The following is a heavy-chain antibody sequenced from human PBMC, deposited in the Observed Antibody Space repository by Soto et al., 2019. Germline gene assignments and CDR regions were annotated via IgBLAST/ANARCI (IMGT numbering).Heavy chain of an antibody. V-gene: IGHV3-30*18. Sequence: QVQLVESGGGVVQPGRSQRLSCAASGFTFSSYGMHWVRQAPGKGLEWVAVISYDGSNKYYADSVKGRFTISRDNSKNTLYLQMNSLRAEDTAVYYCAKGSESSWYVGPDYWGQGTLVTVSS. D-gene: IGHD6-13*01. CDR3: AKGSESSWYVGPDY. CDR2: ISYDGSNK. J-gene: IGHJ4*02. CDR1: GFTFSSYG.